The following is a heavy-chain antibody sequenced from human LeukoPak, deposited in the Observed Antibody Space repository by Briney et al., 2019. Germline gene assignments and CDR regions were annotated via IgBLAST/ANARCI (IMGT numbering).Heavy chain of an antibody. CDR2: IIPIFGTA. V-gene: IGHV1-69*06. Sequence: ASVKVSCKASGGTFSSYAISWVRQAPGHGLEWMGGIIPIFGTANYAQKFQGRVTITADKSTSTAYMELSSLRSDDTAVYYCARESRALYGDYVDYYYYYMDVWGKGTTVTISS. J-gene: IGHJ6*03. D-gene: IGHD4-17*01. CDR3: ARESRALYGDYVDYYYYYMDV. CDR1: GGTFSSYA.